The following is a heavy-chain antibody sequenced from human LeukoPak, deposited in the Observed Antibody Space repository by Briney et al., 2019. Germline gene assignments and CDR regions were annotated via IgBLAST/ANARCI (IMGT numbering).Heavy chain of an antibody. CDR2: IYHSGST. Sequence: PSGTLSLTCAVSGGSISSSNWWSWVRQPPGKGLEWIGEIYHSGSTNYSPSLKSRVTISVDKSKNQFSLKLSSVTAADTAVYYCARGGRAIFGVVHDNWFDPWGQGTLVTVSS. CDR1: GGSISSSNW. J-gene: IGHJ5*02. V-gene: IGHV4-4*02. CDR3: ARGGRAIFGVVHDNWFDP. D-gene: IGHD3-3*01.